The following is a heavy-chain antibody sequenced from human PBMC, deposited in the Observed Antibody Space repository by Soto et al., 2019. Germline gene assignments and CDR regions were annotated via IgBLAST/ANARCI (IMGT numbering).Heavy chain of an antibody. CDR3: ARVVVPAAKYYYYYYMDV. J-gene: IGHJ6*03. Sequence: APVKVSCKASGYTFTSYGISWVRQAPGQGVEWMGWIRAYNGNTNYAQKLQGRVTMTTDTSPSTAYMELRSLRSDDTAVYYCARVVVPAAKYYYYYYMDVWGKGTTVTVSS. CDR1: GYTFTSYG. V-gene: IGHV1-18*01. D-gene: IGHD2-2*01. CDR2: IRAYNGNT.